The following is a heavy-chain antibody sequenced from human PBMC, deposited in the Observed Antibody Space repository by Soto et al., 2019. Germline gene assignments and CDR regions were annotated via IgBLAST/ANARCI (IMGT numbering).Heavy chain of an antibody. CDR1: GFTFDSYW. J-gene: IGHJ4*02. CDR2: LQTDGSHP. CDR3: ARGGDPDY. Sequence: EVQLVETWRVLVQPGGSLRLSCVASGFTFDSYWMHWFRQAPGEGLMWVSRLQTDGSHPAYADSVKGRFTISRDNAKNTLYLQMNNLRAEDTAVYYCARGGDPDYWGQGTLVTVSS. D-gene: IGHD2-21*02. V-gene: IGHV3-74*01.